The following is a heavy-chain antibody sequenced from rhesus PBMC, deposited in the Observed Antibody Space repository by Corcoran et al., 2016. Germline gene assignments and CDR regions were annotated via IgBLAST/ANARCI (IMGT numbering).Heavy chain of an antibody. J-gene: IGHJ5-1*01. CDR2: IYGSSESS. V-gene: IGHV4S2*01. CDR3: AKSFNNFNRFDV. Sequence: QVRLQESGPGLVKPSETLPLTCVVSGTSINNNYWNWIRQAPGKGLEWIGRIYGSSESSDYTPSRKSRVTISIDTSKTQLSLKLLSLTAADTAVYYCAKSFNNFNRFDVWGAGVLVTVSS. CDR1: GTSINNNY. D-gene: IGHD3-3*01.